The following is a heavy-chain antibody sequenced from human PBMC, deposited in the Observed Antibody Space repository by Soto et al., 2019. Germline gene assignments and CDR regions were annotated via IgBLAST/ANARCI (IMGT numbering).Heavy chain of an antibody. CDR1: GYSFIGHY. J-gene: IGHJ4*02. D-gene: IGHD3-3*01. V-gene: IGHV1-2*02. Sequence: ASVKVSCKASGYSFIGHYIHWLRQAPGQGPEWMGWINANSGGIRYIQKFQDRVTMTRDKSINTTYMELTRLKSDDTAVYYCARGSRDYSDFWSGPHFDFWGQGTLVTVSS. CDR2: INANSGGI. CDR3: ARGSRDYSDFWSGPHFDF.